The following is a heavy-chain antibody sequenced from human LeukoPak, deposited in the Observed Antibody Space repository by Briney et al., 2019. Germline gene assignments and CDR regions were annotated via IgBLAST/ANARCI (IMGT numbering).Heavy chain of an antibody. CDR3: ARDRNPAHYYDSSGYLGWFDP. CDR1: GGTFSSYA. Sequence: GSSVKVSCKASGGTFSSYAISWVRQAPGQGLEWMGGIIPIFGTANYAQKFQGRVTITADESTSTAYMELSSLRSEDTAVYYCARDRNPAHYYDSSGYLGWFDPWGQGTLVTVSS. V-gene: IGHV1-69*01. D-gene: IGHD3-22*01. CDR2: IIPIFGTA. J-gene: IGHJ5*02.